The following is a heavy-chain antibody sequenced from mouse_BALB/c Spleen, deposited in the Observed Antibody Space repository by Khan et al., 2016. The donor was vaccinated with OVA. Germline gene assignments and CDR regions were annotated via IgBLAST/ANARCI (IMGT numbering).Heavy chain of an antibody. D-gene: IGHD2-2*01. Sequence: QVQLQQSGAELVRPGASVKLSCKASGYTFTSYWMNWVKQRPGHGLEWIGRIDPSDSESHYNQMFRVKATLTVDKSSSTAYMQLSSLTSEDSAVDYCARREKYGYDPSWFAYWGQGTLVTVSA. CDR3: ARREKYGYDPSWFAY. V-gene: IGHV1-61*01. J-gene: IGHJ3*01. CDR1: GYTFTSYW. CDR2: IDPSDSES.